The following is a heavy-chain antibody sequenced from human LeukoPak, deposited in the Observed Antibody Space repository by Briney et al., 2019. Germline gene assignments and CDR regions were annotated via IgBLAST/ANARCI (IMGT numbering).Heavy chain of an antibody. J-gene: IGHJ3*02. CDR1: GFTFDDYG. Sequence: GGSLRLSCAASGFTFDDYGMSWVRQAPGKGLEWVSAISGSGGSTFYADSVKGRFTISRDNSKNTLYLQMNSLRAEDTAVYYCAKDWDERDCSSTSCFNDAFDIWGQGTMVTVSS. V-gene: IGHV3-23*01. CDR3: AKDWDERDCSSTSCFNDAFDI. CDR2: ISGSGGST. D-gene: IGHD2-2*01.